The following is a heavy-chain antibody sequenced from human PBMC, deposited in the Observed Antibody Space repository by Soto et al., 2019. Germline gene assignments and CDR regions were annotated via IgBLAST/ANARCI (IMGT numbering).Heavy chain of an antibody. CDR3: ARERYYYGSGSYYSGFDY. CDR1: GYTFTGYY. Sequence: ASVKVSCKASGYTFTGYYMHWVRQAPGQGLEWMGWINPNSGGTNYAQKFQGWVTMTRDTSISTAYMELRRLRSDDTAVYYCARERYYYGSGSYYSGFDYWGQGTLVTVSS. D-gene: IGHD3-10*01. J-gene: IGHJ4*02. CDR2: INPNSGGT. V-gene: IGHV1-2*04.